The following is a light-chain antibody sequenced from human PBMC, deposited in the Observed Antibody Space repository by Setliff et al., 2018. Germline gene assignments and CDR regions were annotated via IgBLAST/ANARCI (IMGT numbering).Light chain of an antibody. J-gene: IGLJ1*01. V-gene: IGLV2-14*03. CDR2: AVS. CDR3: SLYSGSNNLF. Sequence: QSALTQPASVSGSPGQSITISCSGTSSDVGSYDLVSWYQQHPGKAPKLIIYAVSDRPSGVSNRFSGSKSGNTASLTVSGLQAEDEADYYCSLYSGSNNLFFGSGTKGTVL. CDR1: SSDVGSYDL.